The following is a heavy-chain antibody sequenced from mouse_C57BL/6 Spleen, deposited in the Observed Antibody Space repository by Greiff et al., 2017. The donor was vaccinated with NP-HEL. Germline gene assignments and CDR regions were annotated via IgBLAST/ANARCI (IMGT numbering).Heavy chain of an antibody. CDR2: IDPSDSET. CDR3: ARSGTVVAYYFDY. CDR1: GYTFTSYW. V-gene: IGHV1-52*01. Sequence: QVQLQQPGAELVRPGSSVKLSCKASGYTFTSYWMHWVKQRPIQGLEWIGNIDPSDSETHYNQKFKDKATLTVDKSSSTAYMQLSSLTSEDSAVYYGARSGTVVAYYFDYWGQGTTLTVSS. J-gene: IGHJ2*01. D-gene: IGHD1-1*01.